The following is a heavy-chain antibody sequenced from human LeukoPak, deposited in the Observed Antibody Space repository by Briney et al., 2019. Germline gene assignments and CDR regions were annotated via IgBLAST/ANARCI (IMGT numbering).Heavy chain of an antibody. CDR1: GFNFSSYW. CDR2: IKQDGSEK. V-gene: IGHV3-7*01. Sequence: PGGSLRLSCAASGFNFSSYWMSWVRQAPGEGLEWVANIKQDGSEKYYVASVKGRFTISRDNAKNSLYLQMNSLRAEDTAVYYCARRYFDYWGQGTLVTVSS. J-gene: IGHJ4*02. CDR3: ARRYFDY.